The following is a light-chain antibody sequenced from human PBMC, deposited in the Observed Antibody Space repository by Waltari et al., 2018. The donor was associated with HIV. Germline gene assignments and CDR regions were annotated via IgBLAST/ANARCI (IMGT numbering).Light chain of an antibody. CDR3: QSYDSSLSGPWV. Sequence: QSVLTQPPSVSGAPGQRVTISCTGSSSNIGAGYDVHWYQQLPGTAPTLLIYGNSNRPSRFPDRCSGSKSGTSASLAIAGLQADDGADYYCQSYDSSLSGPWVFGGGTKLTVL. J-gene: IGLJ3*02. CDR2: GNS. V-gene: IGLV1-40*01. CDR1: SSNIGAGYD.